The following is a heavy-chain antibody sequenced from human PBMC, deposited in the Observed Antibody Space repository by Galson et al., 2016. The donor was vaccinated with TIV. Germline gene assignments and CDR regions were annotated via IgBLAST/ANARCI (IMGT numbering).Heavy chain of an antibody. CDR3: ASARSITVFGVIRRGWFDP. V-gene: IGHV3-21*06. Sequence: SLRLSCAASGFTFSGHSMNWVRQAPGKGLEWVSSISVSSDYIYYGDSVKGRFTISRDNAKNSLFLQMNSLRAEDTAVYYCASARSITVFGVIRRGWFDPWGQGTLVTVSS. D-gene: IGHD3-3*01. CDR2: ISVSSDYI. J-gene: IGHJ5*02. CDR1: GFTFSGHS.